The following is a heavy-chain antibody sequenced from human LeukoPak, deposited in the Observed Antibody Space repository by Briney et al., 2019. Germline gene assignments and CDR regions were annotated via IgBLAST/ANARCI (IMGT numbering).Heavy chain of an antibody. CDR1: GYTFTSYY. CDR2: INPSGGST. Sequence: ASVKVSCKASGYTFTSYYMHWVRQAPGQGLEWRGIINPSGGSTSYAQKFQGRVTMTRDMSTSTVYMELSSLRSEDTAVYYCARDYYDSSGYYPRSDDAFDIWGQGTVVTVSS. CDR3: ARDYYDSSGYYPRSDDAFDI. J-gene: IGHJ3*02. V-gene: IGHV1-46*01. D-gene: IGHD3-22*01.